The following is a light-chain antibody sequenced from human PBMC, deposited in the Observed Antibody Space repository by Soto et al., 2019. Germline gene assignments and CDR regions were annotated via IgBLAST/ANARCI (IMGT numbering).Light chain of an antibody. CDR1: QSVLYSSNNKNY. Sequence: DIVMTQSPDSLAVSLGERATINCKSSQSVLYSSNNKNYLAWYQQKPGQPPKLLIYWASTRESGVPDRFSGSGSGTDFTLTISSLQAEDVAVYHCQQYYSIPRTFCQGTKVEIK. V-gene: IGKV4-1*01. J-gene: IGKJ1*01. CDR3: QQYYSIPRT. CDR2: WAS.